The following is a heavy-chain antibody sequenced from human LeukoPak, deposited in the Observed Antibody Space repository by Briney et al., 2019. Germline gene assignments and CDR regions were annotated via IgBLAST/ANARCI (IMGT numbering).Heavy chain of an antibody. Sequence: SGGSLRLSCAASGFTFSSYGMHWVRQAPGKGLEWVAVMSYDGSKKQYADSVKGRFTISRDNSKNTLYLQMNSLRAEDTAVYYCANPGYSSGDPNFDYWGQGTLVTVSS. J-gene: IGHJ4*02. D-gene: IGHD6-19*01. CDR3: ANPGYSSGDPNFDY. CDR2: MSYDGSKK. V-gene: IGHV3-30*18. CDR1: GFTFSSYG.